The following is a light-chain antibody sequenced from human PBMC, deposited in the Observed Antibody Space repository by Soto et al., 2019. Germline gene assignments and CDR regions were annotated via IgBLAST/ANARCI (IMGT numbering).Light chain of an antibody. CDR2: GTS. Sequence: IVLTQSPGTVSLSPGERATLSCRASENIAGTLLAWYKQRPGQPPTLLIYGTSGSATGIPDRFSGSGSGTDFTLTISRLEPEDFAVYYCQHYDDSRTFGPGTTVEIK. CDR1: ENIAGTL. CDR3: QHYDDSRT. V-gene: IGKV3-20*01. J-gene: IGKJ1*01.